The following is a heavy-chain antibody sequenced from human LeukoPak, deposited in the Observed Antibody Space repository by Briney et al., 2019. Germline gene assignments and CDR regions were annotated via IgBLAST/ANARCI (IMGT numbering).Heavy chain of an antibody. CDR3: ASGDYYGSGSYYYDAFDI. CDR1: GVSISSGTYY. CDR2: IYSTGRV. J-gene: IGHJ3*02. D-gene: IGHD3-10*01. V-gene: IGHV4-61*02. Sequence: SETLSLTCTVSGVSISSGTYYWTWIRQPAGKGLEWIGRIYSTGRVNYNPSLKSRVTMLLDTSKNHISLKLTSVTAADTAVYYCASGDYYGSGSYYYDAFDIWGQGTMVTVSS.